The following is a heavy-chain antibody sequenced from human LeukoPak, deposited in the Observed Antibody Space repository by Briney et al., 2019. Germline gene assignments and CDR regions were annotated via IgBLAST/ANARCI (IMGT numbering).Heavy chain of an antibody. Sequence: PSDTLSLTCNVSGDSISTYYWSWIRQPPGKGLEWIGCICNSGGTNYNPSLKSRVTISVDTSKNQFSLNLSSVTAADTAVYYCAKAGRPNNSGWYRWFDPWGQGTLVTVSS. J-gene: IGHJ5*02. CDR2: ICNSGGT. CDR3: AKAGRPNNSGWYRWFDP. CDR1: GDSISTYY. D-gene: IGHD6-19*01. V-gene: IGHV4-4*09.